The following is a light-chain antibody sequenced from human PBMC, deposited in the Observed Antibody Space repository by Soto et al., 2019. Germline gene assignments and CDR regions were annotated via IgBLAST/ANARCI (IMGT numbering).Light chain of an antibody. Sequence: EIVMTQSPATLSVSPGERAALSCRASQSVSGNLAWYQQTPGQAPRLLIYGASTWATGIPARFSGSGFETDFTLTISSLKSEDFAVYYCQQYNYRPPSFGQGTRLEIK. CDR2: GAS. J-gene: IGKJ5*01. CDR3: QQYNYRPPS. V-gene: IGKV3-15*01. CDR1: QSVSGN.